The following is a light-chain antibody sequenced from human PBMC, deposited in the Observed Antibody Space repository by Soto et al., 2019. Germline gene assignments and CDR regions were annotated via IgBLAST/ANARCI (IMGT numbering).Light chain of an antibody. Sequence: EIVLTQSPGTLSLSPGERATLSCRASQRVNSNYFAWYQQKPGQAPRLLVFGASTRATDIPDRFSGSGSGTDFILTISRVEPEDFAVYYCQQYTASSGIFTFGPGTKVDIK. CDR3: QQYTASSGIFT. V-gene: IGKV3-20*01. CDR1: QRVNSNY. J-gene: IGKJ3*01. CDR2: GAS.